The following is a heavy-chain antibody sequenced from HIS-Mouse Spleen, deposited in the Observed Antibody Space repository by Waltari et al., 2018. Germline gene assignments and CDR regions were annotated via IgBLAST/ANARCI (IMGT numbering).Heavy chain of an antibody. CDR3: AREYSSSWYYYYGMDV. CDR2: ISYDGSNK. D-gene: IGHD6-13*01. CDR1: GFTFSSYA. V-gene: IGHV3-30-3*01. J-gene: IGHJ6*02. Sequence: QVQLVESGGGVVQPGRSLRLSCAASGFTFSSYAMHWVRQAPGKGVEWVAGISYDGSNKYYADSVKGRFTISRDNSKNTLYLQMNSLRAEDTAVYYCAREYSSSWYYYYGMDVWGQGTTVTVSS.